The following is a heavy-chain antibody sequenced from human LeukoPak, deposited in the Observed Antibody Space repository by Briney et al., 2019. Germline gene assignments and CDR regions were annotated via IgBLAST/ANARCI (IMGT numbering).Heavy chain of an antibody. CDR2: IYYSGST. CDR3: ARGVLLWFGDQSHDAFDI. CDR1: GGSISSSSYY. V-gene: IGHV4-39*07. J-gene: IGHJ3*02. Sequence: PSETLSLTCTVSGGSISSSSYYWGWIRQPPGKVLEWIGSIYYSGSTYYNTSLKSRVTISVDTSKNQFSLKLSSVTAADTAVYYCARGVLLWFGDQSHDAFDIWGQGTMVTVSS. D-gene: IGHD3-10*01.